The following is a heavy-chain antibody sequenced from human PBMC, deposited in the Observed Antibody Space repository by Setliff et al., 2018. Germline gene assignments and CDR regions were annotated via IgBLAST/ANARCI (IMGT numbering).Heavy chain of an antibody. CDR1: GGSISNYY. CDR2: IYYNGRS. CDR3: AREGGGSGWTPDS. D-gene: IGHD6-19*01. Sequence: SETLSLTCTVSGGSISNYYWSWIRQSPGKGLEWIGFIYYNGRSDHNPSFQSRVTMSVDRSKNQFSLNLRAMTAADTAVYYCAREGGGSGWTPDSWGQGTLVTVAS. V-gene: IGHV4-59*01. J-gene: IGHJ4*02.